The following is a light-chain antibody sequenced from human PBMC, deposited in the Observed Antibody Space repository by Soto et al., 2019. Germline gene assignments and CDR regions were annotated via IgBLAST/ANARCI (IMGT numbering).Light chain of an antibody. Sequence: QSALTQPASVSGSPGQSITISCTGTSSDIGAYNYVSWYQHHPGKAPKLLIYEVSNRPSRVSNRFSGSKSGNTASLTISGLQAEDEADYYCSSYASTTTPWVFGGGTKVTVL. CDR3: SSYASTTTPWV. J-gene: IGLJ3*02. CDR1: SSDIGAYNY. V-gene: IGLV2-14*01. CDR2: EVS.